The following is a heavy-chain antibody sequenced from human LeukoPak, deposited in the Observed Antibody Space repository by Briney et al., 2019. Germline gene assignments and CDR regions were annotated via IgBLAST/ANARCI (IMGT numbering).Heavy chain of an antibody. V-gene: IGHV3-66*01. J-gene: IGHJ4*02. Sequence: PGGSLRLSCAASGFTVSSNYMSWVRQAPGKGLEWVSVIYSGGSTYYADSVKGRFTISRDSSKNTLHLQMNSLRAEDTAVYFCTREAAAGIDYWGQGTLVTASS. CDR2: IYSGGST. CDR1: GFTVSSNY. D-gene: IGHD6-13*01. CDR3: TREAAAGIDY.